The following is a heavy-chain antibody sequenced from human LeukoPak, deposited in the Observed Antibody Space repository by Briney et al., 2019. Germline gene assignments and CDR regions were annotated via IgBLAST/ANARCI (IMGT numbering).Heavy chain of an antibody. Sequence: PSETLSLTCTVSGGSISSHYWSWFRQTPGERPEWIAFIYYCGTTNYNPSLKGRVTISIDSSKNQFSLKLSSVTAADTAIYYCARGTGFYDSSGHYYWGYFDSWGQGTLVPVSS. CDR1: GGSISSHY. CDR2: IYYCGTT. V-gene: IGHV4-59*11. J-gene: IGHJ4*02. CDR3: ARGTGFYDSSGHYYWGYFDS. D-gene: IGHD3-22*01.